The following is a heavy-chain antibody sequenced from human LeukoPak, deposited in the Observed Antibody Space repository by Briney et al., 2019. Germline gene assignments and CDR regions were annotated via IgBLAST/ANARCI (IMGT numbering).Heavy chain of an antibody. CDR1: GFSFSNYW. Sequence: PVGSLRLSCAASGFSFSNYWMSWVRQAPGKGLEWIGYIYYTGSTNYNASLKSRATISVDTSKNQFSLKLSSVTAADTAVYYCASLQSRWCFDYWGQGTLVTVSS. D-gene: IGHD2-21*01. J-gene: IGHJ4*02. V-gene: IGHV4-59*01. CDR3: ASLQSRWCFDY. CDR2: IYYTGST.